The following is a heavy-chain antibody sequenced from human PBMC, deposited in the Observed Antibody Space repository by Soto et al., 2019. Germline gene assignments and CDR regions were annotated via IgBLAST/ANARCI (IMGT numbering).Heavy chain of an antibody. CDR1: GFTFSSYG. CDR3: ATRRDCGGDCYSYWYFDL. CDR2: ISYDGRNK. Sequence: GGLLRLSCAASGFTFSSYGMHWVRQAPGKGLEWVAVISYDGRNKYYADSVKGRFTISRDNSKNTLYLQMNSLRAEDTAVYYCATRRDCGGDCYSYWYFDLWGRGTLVTVSS. J-gene: IGHJ2*01. V-gene: IGHV3-30*03. D-gene: IGHD2-21*01.